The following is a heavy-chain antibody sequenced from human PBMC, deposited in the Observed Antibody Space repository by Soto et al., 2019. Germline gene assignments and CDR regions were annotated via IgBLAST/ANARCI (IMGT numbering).Heavy chain of an antibody. CDR1: GGAFSSYA. J-gene: IGHJ4*02. Sequence: QVQLVQSGTEVKKPGTSVKVSCKASGGAFSSYAISWVRQAPGQGLEWMGGIIPTLGTPNYAQKFQGRVTITADESTSTAYMELSSLRFEDTAVYYCATSLARASGTCVPVGRWGQGTLVTVS. D-gene: IGHD3-10*01. CDR3: ATSLARASGTCVPVGR. V-gene: IGHV1-69*01. CDR2: IIPTLGTP.